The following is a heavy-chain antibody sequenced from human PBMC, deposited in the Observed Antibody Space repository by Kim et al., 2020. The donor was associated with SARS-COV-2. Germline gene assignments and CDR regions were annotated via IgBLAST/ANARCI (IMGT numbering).Heavy chain of an antibody. J-gene: IGHJ4*02. Sequence: SETLSLPCAVYGGSFSGYYWSWIRQPPGKGLVWIGEINHSGSTNYNPSLKSRVTISVDTSKNQFSLKLSSVTAADTAVYYCARASRYSSGWYDYWGQGTLVTVSS. D-gene: IGHD6-19*01. CDR2: INHSGST. V-gene: IGHV4-34*01. CDR1: GGSFSGYY. CDR3: ARASRYSSGWYDY.